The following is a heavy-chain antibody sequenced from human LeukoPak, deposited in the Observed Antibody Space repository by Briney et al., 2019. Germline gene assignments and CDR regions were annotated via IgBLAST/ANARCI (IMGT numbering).Heavy chain of an antibody. D-gene: IGHD3-10*01. Sequence: GGSLRLSCVASGFIFSNYWMSWVRQVPGKGLEWVANMKQDGREKYLVDSVKGRFTISRDNAKNSVYLQMNSLTDEDTAVYYCARRALWFGELRDYWGQGTLVTVSS. J-gene: IGHJ4*02. CDR2: MKQDGREK. CDR3: ARRALWFGELRDY. V-gene: IGHV3-7*03. CDR1: GFIFSNYW.